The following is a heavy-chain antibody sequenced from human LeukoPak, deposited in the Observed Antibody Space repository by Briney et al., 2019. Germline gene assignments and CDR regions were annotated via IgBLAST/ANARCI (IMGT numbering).Heavy chain of an antibody. CDR2: INSDGSST. CDR1: GFTFSSYW. Sequence: GGSLRLSCAASGFTFSSYWMHWVRQAPGKGLVWVSRINSDGSSTSYADSVKGRFTISRDNAKNSLYLQMDSLRAEDTAVYYCARDLLNDEGSSYFFDQWGQGTLVTVSS. D-gene: IGHD2-2*01. J-gene: IGHJ4*02. V-gene: IGHV3-74*01. CDR3: ARDLLNDEGSSYFFDQ.